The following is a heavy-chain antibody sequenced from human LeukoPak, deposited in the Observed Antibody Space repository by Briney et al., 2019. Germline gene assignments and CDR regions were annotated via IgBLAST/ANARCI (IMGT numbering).Heavy chain of an antibody. CDR1: GGSFSGYY. D-gene: IGHD2-2*01. CDR2: INHSGST. J-gene: IGHJ4*02. CDR3: ARGRRVVVPAAMGPDNPPFDY. Sequence: PSETLSLTCAVYGGSFSGYYWSWIRQPPGKGLEWIGEINHSGSTNYNPSLKSRVTISVDTSKNQFSLKLSSVTAADTAVYYCARGRRVVVPAAMGPDNPPFDYWGQGTLVTVSP. V-gene: IGHV4-34*01.